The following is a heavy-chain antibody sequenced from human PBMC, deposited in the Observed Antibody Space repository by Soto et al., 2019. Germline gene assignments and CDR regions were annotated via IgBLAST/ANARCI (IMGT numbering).Heavy chain of an antibody. CDR1: GGSISSGGYS. D-gene: IGHD6-19*01. CDR3: ARAGGLGAVAIDY. J-gene: IGHJ4*02. CDR2: IYHGST. Sequence: QLQLQESGSGLVKPSQTLSLTCAVSGGSISSGGYSWSWIRQPPGKGLEWIGYIYHGSTYYNPYLKSRVTKEVDRSKSQSSRKRSSVTDAYKAVYYGARAGGLGAVAIDYWGQGTLVTDSS. V-gene: IGHV4-30-2*01.